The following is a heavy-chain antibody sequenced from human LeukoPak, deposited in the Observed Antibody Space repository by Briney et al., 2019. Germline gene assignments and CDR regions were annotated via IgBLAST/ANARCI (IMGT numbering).Heavy chain of an antibody. CDR2: ITSNGGST. D-gene: IGHD5-18*01. J-gene: IGHJ4*02. CDR1: GFTFSSYA. Sequence: GGSLRLSCSASGFTFSSYAMNWVRQAPGKGLEYVSAITSNGGSTYYADSVKGRFTISRDNAKNSLYLQMNSLRAEDTAVYYCARDRQNYSYGLGVDYWGQGTLVTVSS. V-gene: IGHV3-64*04. CDR3: ARDRQNYSYGLGVDY.